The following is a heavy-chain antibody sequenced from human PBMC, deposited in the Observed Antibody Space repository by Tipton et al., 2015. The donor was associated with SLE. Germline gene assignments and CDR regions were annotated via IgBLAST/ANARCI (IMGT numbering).Heavy chain of an antibody. V-gene: IGHV3-30*18. CDR3: AKDRPSYYYDSSGSQEV. CDR2: ISYDGSNK. D-gene: IGHD3-22*01. J-gene: IGHJ4*02. Sequence: RSLRLSCAASGFTFSSYGMHWVRQAPSKGLEWVAVISYDGSNKYYADSVKGRFTISRDNSKNTLYLQMNSLRAEDTAVYYCAKDRPSYYYDSSGSQEVWGQGTLVTVSS. CDR1: GFTFSSYG.